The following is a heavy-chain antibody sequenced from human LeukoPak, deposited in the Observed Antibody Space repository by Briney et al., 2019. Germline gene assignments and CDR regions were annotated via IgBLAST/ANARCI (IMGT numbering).Heavy chain of an antibody. V-gene: IGHV3-21*01. CDR1: GFTFSSYS. CDR2: ISSSSTYI. D-gene: IGHD6-19*01. Sequence: GSLRLSCAASGFTFSSYSMNRVRQAPGKGLEWVSSISSSSTYIYYADSVKGRFTISRDNAENSLCLQMNSLRAEDTAVYYCARDLAVAGKYWGQGTLVTVSS. CDR3: ARDLAVAGKY. J-gene: IGHJ4*02.